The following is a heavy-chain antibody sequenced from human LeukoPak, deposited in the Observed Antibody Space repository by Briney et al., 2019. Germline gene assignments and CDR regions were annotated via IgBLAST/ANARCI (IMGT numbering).Heavy chain of an antibody. CDR3: VRDRDATPDDVRDH. CDR2: ISPFNGKT. Sequence: GASVKVSCKASGYTFITSGITWVRQAPGHGLKWMGWISPFNGKTRFAEEFQDRLTMTTDTPTRTAYMVLRSLRSDDTAVYYCVRDRDATPDDVRDHWGQGTLVTVSS. J-gene: IGHJ4*02. V-gene: IGHV1-18*01. CDR1: GYTFITSG. D-gene: IGHD2-21*02.